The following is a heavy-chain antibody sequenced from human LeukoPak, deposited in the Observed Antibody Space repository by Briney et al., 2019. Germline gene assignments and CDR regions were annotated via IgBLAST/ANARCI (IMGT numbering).Heavy chain of an antibody. V-gene: IGHV3-48*03. J-gene: IGHJ4*02. D-gene: IGHD6-19*01. Sequence: GGSLRLPCAASGFTFSSYEMNWVRQAPGKGLEWVSYISSSGSTIYYADSVKGRFTISRDNAKNSLYLQMNNLRAEDTAVYYCARVAVNEVSWGQGTLVTVSS. CDR1: GFTFSSYE. CDR3: ARVAVNEVS. CDR2: ISSSGSTI.